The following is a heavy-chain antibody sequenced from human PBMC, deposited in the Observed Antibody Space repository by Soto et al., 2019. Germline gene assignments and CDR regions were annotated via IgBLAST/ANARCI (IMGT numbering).Heavy chain of an antibody. CDR1: GYTLTELS. J-gene: IGHJ3*02. CDR2: FDPEDGET. Sequence: ASGKVSCKVYGYTLTELSMLWVRQAPGRGLEWMGGFDPEDGETIYAQKFQGRVTMTEDTSTDTAYMELSSLRSEDTAVYYCATDRAYGAYDAFDIWGQGTMVTVSS. V-gene: IGHV1-24*01. CDR3: ATDRAYGAYDAFDI. D-gene: IGHD4-17*01.